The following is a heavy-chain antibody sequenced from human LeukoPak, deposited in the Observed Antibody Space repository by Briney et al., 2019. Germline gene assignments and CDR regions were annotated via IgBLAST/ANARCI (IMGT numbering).Heavy chain of an antibody. Sequence: TSETLFLTCTVSGGSISSYYWSWIRQPAGKGLEWIGRIYTSGSTNYNPSLKSRVTMSVDTSKNQFSLKLSSVTAADTAVYYCARSSSSWYEVYFDYWGQGTLVTVSS. D-gene: IGHD6-13*01. V-gene: IGHV4-4*07. J-gene: IGHJ4*02. CDR1: GGSISSYY. CDR2: IYTSGST. CDR3: ARSSSSWYEVYFDY.